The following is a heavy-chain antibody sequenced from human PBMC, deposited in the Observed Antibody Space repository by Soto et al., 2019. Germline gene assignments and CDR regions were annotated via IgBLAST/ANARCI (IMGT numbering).Heavy chain of an antibody. CDR2: SNNSGST. D-gene: IGHD3-10*01. CDR1: VGSFSGYY. V-gene: IGHV4-34*01. CDR3: ARGRGDGYTQDWYFDL. J-gene: IGHJ2*01. Sequence: QGHLQQWGAGLLKPAETLSLTCAVYVGSFSGYYWSWIRQPPGKGLEWVGESNNSGSTNSNPSLQSRVSISVGTSNNRFSLKLSSVTAADTAVYSCARGRGDGYTQDWYFDLWGRGTLVTVSS.